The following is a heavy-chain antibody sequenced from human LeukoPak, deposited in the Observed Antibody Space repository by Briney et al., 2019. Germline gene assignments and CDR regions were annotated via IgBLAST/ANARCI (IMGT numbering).Heavy chain of an antibody. CDR3: ASKSSDHGELRFDY. CDR2: IYYTGTT. Sequence: SSETLSLTCAVSGGPISSGGYSWSWIRQPPGKGLEWIGYIYYTGTTNYNPSLKSRVTISVDTSKNQFSLRLSSVTAADTAVYYCASKSSDHGELRFDYWGQGTLVTVSS. V-gene: IGHV4-61*08. CDR1: GGPISSGGYS. D-gene: IGHD4-17*01. J-gene: IGHJ4*02.